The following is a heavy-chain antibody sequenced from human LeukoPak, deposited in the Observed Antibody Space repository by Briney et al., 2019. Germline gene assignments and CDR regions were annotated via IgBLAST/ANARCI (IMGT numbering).Heavy chain of an antibody. CDR3: ARDLWNFYDNSGYYRDFDS. CDR1: TSR. CDR2: IGSYGGDT. D-gene: IGHD3-22*01. V-gene: IGHV1-18*01. J-gene: IGHJ5*01. Sequence: VASVKVSCKATSRISWVRQAPGQGLAWMGWIGSYGGDTYYAQKFQGRVTVTTDTSTSTVYMKLRSLRSDDTAVYYCARDLWNFYDNSGYYRDFDSWGQGTLVTVSS.